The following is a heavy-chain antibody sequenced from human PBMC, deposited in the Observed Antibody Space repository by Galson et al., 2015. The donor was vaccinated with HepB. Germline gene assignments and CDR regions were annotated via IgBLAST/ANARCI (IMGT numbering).Heavy chain of an antibody. Sequence: SETLSLTCTVSGGSISSYYWSWIRQPPGKGLEWIGYIYYSGSTNYNPSLKSRVTISVDTSKNQFSLKLSSVTAADTAVYYCARSIAAAGLADYWGQGTLVTVSS. CDR1: GGSISSYY. V-gene: IGHV4-59*01. D-gene: IGHD6-13*01. J-gene: IGHJ4*02. CDR2: IYYSGST. CDR3: ARSIAAAGLADY.